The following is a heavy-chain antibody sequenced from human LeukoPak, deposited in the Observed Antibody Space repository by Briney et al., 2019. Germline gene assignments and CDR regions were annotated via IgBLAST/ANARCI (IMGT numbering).Heavy chain of an antibody. CDR2: IYSGGST. D-gene: IGHD3-22*01. V-gene: IGHV3-66*01. CDR1: GFTFSIYA. CDR3: ARDRYYYDSSGLDP. J-gene: IGHJ5*02. Sequence: GGSLRLSCAASGFTFSIYAMNWVRQAPGKGLEWVSVIYSGGSTYYADSVKGRFTISRDNSKNTLYLQMNSLRAEDTAVYYCARDRYYYDSSGLDPWGQGTLVTVSS.